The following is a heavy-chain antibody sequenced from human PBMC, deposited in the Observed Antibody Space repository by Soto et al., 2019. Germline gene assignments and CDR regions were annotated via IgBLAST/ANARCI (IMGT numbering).Heavy chain of an antibody. D-gene: IGHD6-13*01. V-gene: IGHV3-9*01. CDR1: GFTVDDYA. Sequence: LGLSCAASGFTVDDYAMHWVRQVPGKGLEWVSGINWNSGSIGYADSVKGRFAISRDNAKNSLHLQMNSLRAEDTAFYYCVKDESINWYSGHFRHWGQGTLVTVSS. CDR3: VKDESINWYSGHFRH. CDR2: INWNSGSI. J-gene: IGHJ1*01.